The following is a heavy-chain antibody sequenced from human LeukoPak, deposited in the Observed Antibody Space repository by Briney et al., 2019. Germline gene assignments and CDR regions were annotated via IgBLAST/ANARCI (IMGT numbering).Heavy chain of an antibody. Sequence: SGTLSLTCTVSGGSISSYYWSWIRQPAGKGLEWIGRIYTSGSTNYNPSLKSRVTMSVDTSKNQFSLKLSSVTAADTAVYYCARGRHDYGAFDYWGQGTLVTVSS. J-gene: IGHJ4*02. CDR1: GGSISSYY. D-gene: IGHD4-17*01. CDR2: IYTSGST. CDR3: ARGRHDYGAFDY. V-gene: IGHV4-4*07.